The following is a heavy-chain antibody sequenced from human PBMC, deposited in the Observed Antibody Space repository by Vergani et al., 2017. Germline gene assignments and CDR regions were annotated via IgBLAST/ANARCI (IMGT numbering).Heavy chain of an antibody. V-gene: IGHV3-15*01. CDR3: TTDRDLYQLLLGAFDI. CDR1: GFTFSSYD. Sequence: EVQLVESGGGLVQPGGSLRLSCAASGFTFSSYDMHWVRQAPGKGLEWVGRIKSKTDGGTTDYAAPVKGRFTISRDDSKNTLYLQMNSLKTEDTAVYYCTTDRDLYQLLLGAFDIWGQGTMVTVSS. CDR2: IKSKTDGGTT. D-gene: IGHD2-2*01. J-gene: IGHJ3*02.